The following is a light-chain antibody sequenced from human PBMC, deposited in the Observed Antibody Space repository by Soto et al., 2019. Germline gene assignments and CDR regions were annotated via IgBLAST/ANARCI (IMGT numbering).Light chain of an antibody. J-gene: IGLJ2*01. CDR3: ATWDDSLNGVV. CDR2: SDN. V-gene: IGLV1-44*01. CDR1: SSNIGSNT. Sequence: QSVLTQPPSASGTPGQRVTISCSGSSSNIGSNTVNWYQHLPGMAPKLYIYSDNHRPSGVPDRFSGSKSGTSASLAISGLQSEDEADYYCATWDDSLNGVVFGGGTKVTVL.